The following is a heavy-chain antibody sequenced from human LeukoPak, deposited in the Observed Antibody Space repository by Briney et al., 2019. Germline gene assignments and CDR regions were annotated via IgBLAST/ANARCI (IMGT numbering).Heavy chain of an antibody. J-gene: IGHJ6*03. V-gene: IGHV4-39*07. D-gene: IGHD3-10*01. CDR1: GGSISSSSYY. Sequence: SETLSLTCTVSGGSISSSSYYWGWIRQPPGKGLEWIGTIYYSGSTYYNPSLKSRVTISVDTSKNQFSLKLSPVTAADTAVYYCARGRHGSGSQYYYYYMDVWGKGTTVTISS. CDR3: ARGRHGSGSQYYYYYMDV. CDR2: IYYSGST.